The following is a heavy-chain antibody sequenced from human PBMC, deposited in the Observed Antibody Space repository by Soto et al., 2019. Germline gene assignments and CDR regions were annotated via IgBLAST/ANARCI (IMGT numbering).Heavy chain of an antibody. CDR2: ISPYNDDT. D-gene: IGHD3-22*01. J-gene: IGHJ6*02. Sequence: QAQLVQSGAEVKKPGASVKVSCKASGYSFSSYGITWVRQAPGQGLEWLGWISPYNDDTKYAQRLQGRVTMTTDTSPRTAYTDIRGLRSDDTDIYFCARGGYYDSGGARNYHYHGMDVWGQGTTVTVSS. V-gene: IGHV1-18*01. CDR3: ARGGYYDSGGARNYHYHGMDV. CDR1: GYSFSSYG.